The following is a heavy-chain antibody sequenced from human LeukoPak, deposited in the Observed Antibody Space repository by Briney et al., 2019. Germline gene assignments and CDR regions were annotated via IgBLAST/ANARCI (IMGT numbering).Heavy chain of an antibody. Sequence: PSETLSLTCAVYGGSFSGYYWSWIRQPPGKGLEWIGEINHSGSTNYNPSLKSRVTISVDTSKNQFSLKLSSVTAADTAVYYCARGPTYSGSYYYFDYWGQGTLVTVSS. CDR3: ARGPTYSGSYYYFDY. CDR2: INHSGST. V-gene: IGHV4-34*01. D-gene: IGHD1-26*01. J-gene: IGHJ4*02. CDR1: GGSFSGYY.